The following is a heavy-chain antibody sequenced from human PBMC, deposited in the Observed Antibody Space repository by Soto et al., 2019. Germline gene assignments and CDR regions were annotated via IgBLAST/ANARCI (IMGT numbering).Heavy chain of an antibody. J-gene: IGHJ5*02. Sequence: SETLSLTCTVSGGSISSYYWSWIRQPAGKGLEWIGRIYTSGSTNYNPSLKSRVTMSVDTSKNQFSLKLSSVTAADTAVYYCARDGYYDSSGYYWFDPWRQGTLVTVSS. CDR2: IYTSGST. D-gene: IGHD3-22*01. CDR1: GGSISSYY. V-gene: IGHV4-4*07. CDR3: ARDGYYDSSGYYWFDP.